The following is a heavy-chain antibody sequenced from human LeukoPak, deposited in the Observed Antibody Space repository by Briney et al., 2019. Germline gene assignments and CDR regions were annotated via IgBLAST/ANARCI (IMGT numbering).Heavy chain of an antibody. CDR3: ARGPSLYCTNGVCYIRYFDY. J-gene: IGHJ4*02. Sequence: SETLSLTCAVYGGSFSGYYWSWTRQPPGKGLEWIGEINHSGSTNYNPSLKSRVTISVDTSKNQFSLKLSSVTAADTAVYYCARGPSLYCTNGVCYIRYFDYWGQGTLVTVSS. D-gene: IGHD2-8*01. CDR2: INHSGST. CDR1: GGSFSGYY. V-gene: IGHV4-34*01.